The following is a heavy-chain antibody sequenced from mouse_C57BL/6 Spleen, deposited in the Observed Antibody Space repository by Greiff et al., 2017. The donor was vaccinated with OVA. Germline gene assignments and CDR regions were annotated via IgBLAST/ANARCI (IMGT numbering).Heavy chain of an antibody. CDR2: ISSGSSTI. Sequence: EVKLVESGGGLVKPGGSLKLSCAASGFTFSDYGMHWVRQAPEKGLEWVAYISSGSSTIYYADTVRGRFTISRDNAKNTLFLQMTSLRSEDTAMYYCAREPIYYDYDGFAYWGGTLVTVSA. J-gene: IGHJ3*01. D-gene: IGHD2-4*01. V-gene: IGHV5-17*01. CDR1: GFTFSDYG. CDR3: AREPIYYDYDGFAY.